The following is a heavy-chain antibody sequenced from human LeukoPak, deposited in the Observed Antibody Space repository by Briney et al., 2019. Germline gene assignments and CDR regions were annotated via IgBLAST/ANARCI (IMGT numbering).Heavy chain of an antibody. J-gene: IGHJ6*03. Sequence: PGGSLRLSCAASGFTFSSYWMHWVRQAPGKGLVWVSRINSDGSSTSYADSVKGRFTISRDNAKNTLYLQMNSLRAEDTAVYYCARVSVGATHYYYYMDVWGKGTTVTISS. CDR3: ARVSVGATHYYYYMDV. CDR1: GFTFSSYW. V-gene: IGHV3-74*01. D-gene: IGHD1-26*01. CDR2: INSDGSST.